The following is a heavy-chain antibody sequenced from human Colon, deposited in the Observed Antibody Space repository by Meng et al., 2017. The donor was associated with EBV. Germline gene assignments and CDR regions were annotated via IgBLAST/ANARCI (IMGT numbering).Heavy chain of an antibody. V-gene: IGHV7-4-1*02. J-gene: IGHJ2*01. CDR3: ARGGPYPDSSGFHWYFDL. D-gene: IGHD3-22*01. CDR1: EYTFINYA. Sequence: QVELLQSWSELKKPGASGKVSCKASEYTFINYAINWVRQAPGQGLEWMGWINTHTGNPTYGQGFTGRFVLSSDTSVSTANLQISSLKAEDTAVYYCARGGPYPDSSGFHWYFDLWGRGTLVTVSS. CDR2: INTHTGNP.